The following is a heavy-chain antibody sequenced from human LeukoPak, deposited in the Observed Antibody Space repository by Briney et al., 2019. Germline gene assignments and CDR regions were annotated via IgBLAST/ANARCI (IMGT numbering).Heavy chain of an antibody. J-gene: IGHJ4*02. CDR2: IYYSGST. V-gene: IGHV4-39*01. CDR1: GGSISSSSYY. D-gene: IGHD1-26*01. Sequence: PSETLSLTCTVSGGSISSSSYYWGWIRQPPGKGLEWIGSIYYSGSTYYNPSLKSRVTISVDTSKNQFSLKLSSVTAADTAVYYCARLTSGSLDYWPQGTLVTVSS. CDR3: ARLTSGSLDY.